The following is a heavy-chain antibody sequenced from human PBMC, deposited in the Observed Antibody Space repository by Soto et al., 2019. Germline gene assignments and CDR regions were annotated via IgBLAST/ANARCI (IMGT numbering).Heavy chain of an antibody. CDR3: ARDLNDFWSGYLSLDY. J-gene: IGHJ4*02. Sequence: SVGSLRLSCAASGFTFSSYGMHWVRQAPGKGLEWVAVIWYDGSNKYYADSVKGRFTISRDNSKNTLYLQMNSLRAEDTAVYYCARDLNDFWSGYLSLDYWGQGTLVTVSS. D-gene: IGHD3-3*01. V-gene: IGHV3-33*01. CDR1: GFTFSSYG. CDR2: IWYDGSNK.